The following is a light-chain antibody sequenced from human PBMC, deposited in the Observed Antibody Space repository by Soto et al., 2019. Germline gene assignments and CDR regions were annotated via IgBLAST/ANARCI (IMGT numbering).Light chain of an antibody. Sequence: IVLAQSPAPLALSPGERATPSCRASQSVSNYLAWYQQKPGQAPRLLIYDASNRATGIPARFSGSGSGTDFTLTISSLEPDDFAVYYCQQRSNWPPWTFGQGTKVDIK. J-gene: IGKJ1*01. V-gene: IGKV3-11*01. CDR2: DAS. CDR3: QQRSNWPPWT. CDR1: QSVSNY.